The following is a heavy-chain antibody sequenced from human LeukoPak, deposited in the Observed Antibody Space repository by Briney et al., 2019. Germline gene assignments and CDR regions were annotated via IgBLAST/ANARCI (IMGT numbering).Heavy chain of an antibody. J-gene: IGHJ6*02. V-gene: IGHV1-18*01. CDR2: ISAYNGNT. Sequence: ASVTVSFKASGYTFTIYGISWVRQAPGQGLGWMGWISAYNGNTNYAQKFQGRVTMTRNTSISTAYMELSSLRSEDTAVYYCARRHSYYDFWSGYPTYYYGMDVWGQGTTVTVSS. CDR1: GYTFTIYG. D-gene: IGHD3-3*01. CDR3: ARRHSYYDFWSGYPTYYYGMDV.